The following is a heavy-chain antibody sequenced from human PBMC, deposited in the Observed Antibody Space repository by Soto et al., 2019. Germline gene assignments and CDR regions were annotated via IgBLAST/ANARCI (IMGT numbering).Heavy chain of an antibody. CDR2: IGESGTPT. D-gene: IGHD2-2*01. CDR1: GFTFSSYA. J-gene: IGHJ6*02. V-gene: IGHV3-23*01. Sequence: LGGSLRLSCAASGFTFSSYALKWVRHAPGKGLEWVSLIGESGTPTYYADSVKGRFTISRDNSGNTPFLEMYSLRAEDTAVYYCARYIPGVRYYGMDVWGQGTTVT. CDR3: ARYIPGVRYYGMDV.